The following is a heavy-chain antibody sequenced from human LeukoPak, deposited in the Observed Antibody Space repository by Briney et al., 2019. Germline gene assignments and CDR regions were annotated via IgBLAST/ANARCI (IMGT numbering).Heavy chain of an antibody. CDR1: GGSFSGYY. Sequence: PSETLSLTCAVYGGSFSGYYWSWIRQPPGKGLEWIGESNHSGSTNYNPSLKSRVTISVDTSKNQFSLKLSSVTAADTAVYYCARGPPYYLTIGYYYYGMDVWGQGTTVTVAS. D-gene: IGHD3-10*01. J-gene: IGHJ6*02. CDR3: ARGPPYYLTIGYYYYGMDV. CDR2: SNHSGST. V-gene: IGHV4-34*01.